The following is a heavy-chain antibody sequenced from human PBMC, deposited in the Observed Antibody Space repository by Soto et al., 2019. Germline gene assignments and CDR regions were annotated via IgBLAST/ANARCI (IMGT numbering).Heavy chain of an antibody. CDR3: ARDSHPPALSGDIMRWDV. D-gene: IGHD2-15*01. V-gene: IGHV1-69*01. J-gene: IGHJ6*02. Sequence: QVQLVQSGAEVKKPGSSVKVSCKASGGTFSSYAVSWVRQAPGQGLEWIGGIIPIFGTVIYAQQFQGRVTITADESTKTAYMELRSLRFEVTAVYYCARDSHPPALSGDIMRWDVWGQGTTVTVSS. CDR2: IIPIFGTV. CDR1: GGTFSSYA.